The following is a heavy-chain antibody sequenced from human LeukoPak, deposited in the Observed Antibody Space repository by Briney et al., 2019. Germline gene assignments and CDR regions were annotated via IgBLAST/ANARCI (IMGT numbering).Heavy chain of an antibody. V-gene: IGHV1-18*01. D-gene: IGHD3-22*01. CDR2: ISAYNGNT. CDR1: GYTFTSYG. J-gene: IGHJ5*02. Sequence: VASVKVSCKASGYTFTSYGISWVRQAPGQGLEWMGWISAYNGNTNYAQKLQGRVTMTTDTSTSTAYMELRSLRSGDTAVYYCARNYDSSGWDPQNWFDPWGQGTLVTVSS. CDR3: ARNYDSSGWDPQNWFDP.